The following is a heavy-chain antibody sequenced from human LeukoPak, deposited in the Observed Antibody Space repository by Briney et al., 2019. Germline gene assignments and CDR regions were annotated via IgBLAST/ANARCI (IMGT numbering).Heavy chain of an antibody. V-gene: IGHV4-59*01. CDR3: ARRNYSRNYYGMDV. CDR2: IYYSGST. D-gene: IGHD6-13*01. CDR1: SGSISNYY. J-gene: IGHJ6*02. Sequence: SETLSLTCTVSSGSISNYYWSWLRQPPGKELEWIGYIYYSGSTSYNPSLESRVTISVDTSKNQFSLRLTSVTAADTAVYYCARRNYSRNYYGMDVWGQGTTVTVSS.